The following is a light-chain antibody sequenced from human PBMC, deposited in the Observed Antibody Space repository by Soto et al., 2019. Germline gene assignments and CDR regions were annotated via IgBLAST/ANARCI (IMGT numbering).Light chain of an antibody. V-gene: IGLV2-18*01. Sequence: QSVLTQPPSVSASPGQSVTIPCTATSSDVGAYNRVSWYQQYPGTPPKLMISEVNNRPSGVPDPFSGSKSGNTASLTISGLQAEDEADYYCSLYTSSSTVAFGGGTKLTVL. CDR2: EVN. CDR1: SSDVGAYNR. CDR3: SLYTSSSTVA. J-gene: IGLJ2*01.